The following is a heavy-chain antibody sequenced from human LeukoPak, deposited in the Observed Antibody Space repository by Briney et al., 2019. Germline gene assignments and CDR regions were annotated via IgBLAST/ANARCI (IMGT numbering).Heavy chain of an antibody. CDR1: GGSISSDY. V-gene: IGHV4-59*01. Sequence: SETLSLPFTVSGGSISSDYWSWIRQPPGKGLEWIGYFQYSGSTNYNPSLKSRVTISVDTSKNQFSLKMSSVTAADTAVYYCARAVGFGWFDPWGQGTLVTVSS. J-gene: IGHJ5*02. CDR3: ARAVGFGWFDP. CDR2: FQYSGST. D-gene: IGHD3-10*01.